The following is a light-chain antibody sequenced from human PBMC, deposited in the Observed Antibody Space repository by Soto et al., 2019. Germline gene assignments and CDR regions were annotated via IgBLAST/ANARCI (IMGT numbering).Light chain of an antibody. CDR2: GAS. J-gene: IGKJ3*01. CDR3: EQPYTAPGT. CDR1: QSISDT. V-gene: IGKV3-15*01. Sequence: SSRASQSISDTLAWYQQKPGQAPRLLIYGASRRATSFPARFSCIGSGTEYKLTISSLQSEESALYYCEQPYTAPGTFGRGTKVDIK.